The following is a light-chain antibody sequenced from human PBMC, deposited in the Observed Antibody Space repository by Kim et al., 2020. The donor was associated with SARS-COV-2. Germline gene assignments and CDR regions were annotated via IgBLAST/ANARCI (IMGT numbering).Light chain of an antibody. CDR3: ATWDTSLNSGI. J-gene: IGLJ2*01. Sequence: GQRLTLSCSGGASNIGNNFVSWYQQVPGTAPKLLIYDNNKRPSGIPDRFSGSKSGTSATLGITGVQPGDEADYYCATWDTSLNSGIFAGGTKVTVL. V-gene: IGLV1-51*01. CDR1: ASNIGNNF. CDR2: DNN.